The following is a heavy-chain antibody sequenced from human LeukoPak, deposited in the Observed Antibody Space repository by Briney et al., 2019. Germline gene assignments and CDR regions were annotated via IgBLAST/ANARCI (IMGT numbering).Heavy chain of an antibody. CDR1: GYTFTSYG. D-gene: IGHD6-13*01. CDR3: ARSSAGIAAAGGVY. CDR2: ISAYSGNT. Sequence: ASVKVSCKASGYTFTSYGISWVRQAPGQGLEWMGWISAYSGNTNYAQKLQGRVTMTTDTSTSTAYMELRSLRSDDTAVYYCARSSAGIAAAGGVYWGQGTLVTVSS. V-gene: IGHV1-18*04. J-gene: IGHJ4*02.